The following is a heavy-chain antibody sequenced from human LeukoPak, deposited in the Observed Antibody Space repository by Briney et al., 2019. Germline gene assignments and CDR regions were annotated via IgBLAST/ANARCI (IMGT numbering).Heavy chain of an antibody. J-gene: IGHJ4*02. Sequence: GASVKVSCKASGYTFTGYYMHWVRQAPGQGLEWMGWINPNSGGTNFAQKFQGRVTMTRDTSISTAYMELSRLRSDNTAVYYCARGLMWFGELSFDYWGQGTLVTVSS. D-gene: IGHD3-10*01. CDR2: INPNSGGT. CDR3: ARGLMWFGELSFDY. V-gene: IGHV1-2*02. CDR1: GYTFTGYY.